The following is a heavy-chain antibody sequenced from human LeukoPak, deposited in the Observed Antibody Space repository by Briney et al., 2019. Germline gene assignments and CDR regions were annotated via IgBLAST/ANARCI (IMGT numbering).Heavy chain of an antibody. V-gene: IGHV3-48*01. CDR3: ARFYCSSTSCLEDY. D-gene: IGHD2-2*01. CDR1: GFTFSSFS. CDR2: ISSSSSDI. Sequence: GGSLRLSCAASGFTFSSFSVNWVRQSPGKGLEGVSYISSSSSDIYYADSVKGRFTISRDNAKNSLYLQMNSLRAEDTAVYYCARFYCSSTSCLEDYWGQGTLVTVSS. J-gene: IGHJ4*02.